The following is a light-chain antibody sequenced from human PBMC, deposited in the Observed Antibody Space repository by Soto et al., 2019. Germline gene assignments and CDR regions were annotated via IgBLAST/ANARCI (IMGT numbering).Light chain of an antibody. CDR3: CSYTVGDTVV. V-gene: IGLV2-8*01. J-gene: IGLJ2*01. CDR1: SSDVGGYNY. Sequence: QSALTQPPSASGSPGQSVTISCTGTSSDVGGYNYVSWYQQHPGKAPKLMIYEVTKRPSGVPDRFFGSKSGSTASLTVSGLQAEDEAVYYCCSYTVGDTVVFGGGTKLTVL. CDR2: EVT.